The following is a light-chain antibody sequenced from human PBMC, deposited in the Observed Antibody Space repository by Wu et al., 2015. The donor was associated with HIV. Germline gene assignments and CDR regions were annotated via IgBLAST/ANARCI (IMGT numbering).Light chain of an antibody. Sequence: EIVLTQSPGTLSLSPGERVTLSCRASQSVSNNYLAWYQHKPGQAPRLLISGASIRATGIPDRFSGSGSGTDFTLTISRLEPEDFAVYYCQQYGSSPPYSFGQGTKVEIK. CDR1: QSVSNNY. J-gene: IGKJ2*03. V-gene: IGKV3-20*01. CDR3: QQYGSSPPYS. CDR2: GAS.